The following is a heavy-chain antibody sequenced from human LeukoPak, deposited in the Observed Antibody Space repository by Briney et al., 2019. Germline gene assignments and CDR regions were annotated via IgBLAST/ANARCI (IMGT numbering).Heavy chain of an antibody. V-gene: IGHV3-30*18. J-gene: IGHJ4*02. CDR2: ISYDGSNK. CDR3: AKESRRGYSSSWPVFDY. Sequence: PGGSLRLSCAASGFTFSSYGMHWVRQAPGKGLEWVAVISYDGSNKYYADSVKGRFTISRDNSKNTLYLQMNSLRAEDTAVYYCAKESRRGYSSSWPVFDYWGQGTLVTVSS. D-gene: IGHD6-13*01. CDR1: GFTFSSYG.